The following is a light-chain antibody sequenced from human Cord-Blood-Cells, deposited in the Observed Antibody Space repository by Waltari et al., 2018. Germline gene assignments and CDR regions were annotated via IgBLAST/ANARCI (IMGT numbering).Light chain of an antibody. CDR3: CSYAGSSAV. CDR2: DVS. CDR1: SRDVGGYHY. Sequence: QSALTQPRSVSGSPGPSITISCTGTSRDVGGYHYVSWYQQHPGKAPKLMIYDVSKRPSGVPDRFSGSKSGNTASLTISGLQAEDEADYYCCSYAGSSAVFGGGTQLTVL. V-gene: IGLV2-11*01. J-gene: IGLJ7*01.